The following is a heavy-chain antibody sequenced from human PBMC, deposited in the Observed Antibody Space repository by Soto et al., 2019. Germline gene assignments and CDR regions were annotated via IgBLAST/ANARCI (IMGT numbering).Heavy chain of an antibody. CDR3: ARVSRAMIVVVITVALDY. CDR1: GFPFNTYA. Sequence: GGSLRLSCAASGFPFNTYAMHWVRQAPGKGLEWVAVISYDGTTKYYADSVRGRFTISRDNSKNTLYLHMNSLRAEDTAVYYCARVSRAMIVVVITVALDYWGQGALVTVPS. J-gene: IGHJ4*02. CDR2: ISYDGTTK. D-gene: IGHD3-22*01. V-gene: IGHV3-30-3*01.